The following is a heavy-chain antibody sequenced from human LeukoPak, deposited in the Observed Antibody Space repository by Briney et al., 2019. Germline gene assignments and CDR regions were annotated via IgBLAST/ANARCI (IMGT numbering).Heavy chain of an antibody. CDR3: AKRSCSGGRCYFDY. CDR2: INWNSGST. Sequence: GGSLRLSCAASGFTFNNYAMYWVRQAPGKGLEWVSGINWNSGSTVYADSVKGRFTISRDNSKNALYLQMNSLRAEDTAFYYCAKRSCSGGRCYFDYWGQGTLVTVSS. J-gene: IGHJ4*02. CDR1: GFTFNNYA. V-gene: IGHV3-9*01. D-gene: IGHD2-15*01.